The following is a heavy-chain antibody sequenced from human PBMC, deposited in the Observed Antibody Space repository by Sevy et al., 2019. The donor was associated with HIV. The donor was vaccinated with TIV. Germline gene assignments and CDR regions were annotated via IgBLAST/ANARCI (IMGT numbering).Heavy chain of an antibody. J-gene: IGHJ4*02. CDR1: GFTFSSYA. D-gene: IGHD5-18*01. V-gene: IGHV3-30*04. Sequence: GGSLRLSCAASGFTFSSYAMHWVRQAPGKGLEWVAVISYDGSNKYYADSVKGRFTISRDNSKNTLYLQMNSLRADDTALYYCVREGLGGFSYSLDCWGQGTLVTVSS. CDR2: ISYDGSNK. CDR3: VREGLGGFSYSLDC.